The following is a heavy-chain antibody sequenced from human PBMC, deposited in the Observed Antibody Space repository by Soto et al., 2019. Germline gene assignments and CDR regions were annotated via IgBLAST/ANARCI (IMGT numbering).Heavy chain of an antibody. CDR3: ATPRSHYIVFDY. CDR2: ISYDGSNK. Sequence: QVQLVESGGGVVQPGRSLRLSCAASGFTFSSYAMHWVRQAPGKGLEWVAVISYDGSNKYYADSVKGRFTISRDNSKNTLYLQMNSLRAEDTAVYYCATPRSHYIVFDYWGQGTLVTVSS. D-gene: IGHD3-16*02. CDR1: GFTFSSYA. V-gene: IGHV3-30-3*01. J-gene: IGHJ4*02.